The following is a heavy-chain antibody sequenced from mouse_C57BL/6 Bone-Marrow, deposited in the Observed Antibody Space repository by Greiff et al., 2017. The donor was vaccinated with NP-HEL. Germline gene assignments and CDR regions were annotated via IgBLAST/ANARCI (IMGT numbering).Heavy chain of an antibody. CDR2: IRSKSNNYAT. J-gene: IGHJ4*01. V-gene: IGHV10-1*01. D-gene: IGHD4-1*01. Sequence: EVMLVESGGGLVQPKGSLKLSCAASGFSFNTYAMNWVRQAPGKGLEWVARIRSKSNNYATYYADSVKDRFTISRDDSESMLYLQMNNLKTEDTAMYYCVSGTGDYAMDYWGQGTSVTVSS. CDR1: GFSFNTYA. CDR3: VSGTGDYAMDY.